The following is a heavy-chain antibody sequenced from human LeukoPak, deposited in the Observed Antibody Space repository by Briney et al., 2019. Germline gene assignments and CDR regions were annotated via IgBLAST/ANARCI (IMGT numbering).Heavy chain of an antibody. CDR3: ARAYCSSTSCRGEDAFDI. CDR1: GFTFSSYG. J-gene: IGHJ3*02. CDR2: IWYDGSNK. Sequence: PGRSLRLSCAGSGFTFSSYGMHWVRQAPGKGLERVAVIWYDGSNKYYADSVKGRFTISRDNSKNTLYLQMNSLRAEDTAVYYCARAYCSSTSCRGEDAFDIWGQGTMVTVSS. V-gene: IGHV3-33*01. D-gene: IGHD2-2*01.